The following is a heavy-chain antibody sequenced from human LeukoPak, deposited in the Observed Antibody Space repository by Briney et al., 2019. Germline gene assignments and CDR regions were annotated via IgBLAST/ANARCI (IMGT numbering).Heavy chain of an antibody. Sequence: GGSLRLSCAASGFTFSSSWMHWVRQAPGKGLVWVSRIDTDGSSTNYADSVKGRFTISRDNSKNTLYLQVNTLRAEDTAVYYCAKDSSSSWSPPYYLDYWGQGTLVTVSS. CDR1: GFTFSSSW. J-gene: IGHJ4*02. CDR2: IDTDGSST. D-gene: IGHD6-6*01. V-gene: IGHV3-74*01. CDR3: AKDSSSSWSPPYYLDY.